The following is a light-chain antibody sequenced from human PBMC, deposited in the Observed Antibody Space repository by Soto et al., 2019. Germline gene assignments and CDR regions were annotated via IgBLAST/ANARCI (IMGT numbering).Light chain of an antibody. CDR1: QGISSA. V-gene: IGKV1-13*02. CDR2: DAS. CDR3: QQFNSYPIT. Sequence: SQLTQSTSSLSASVGDRVTITCRASQGISSALAWYQQKPGKAPKLLIYDASTLESGVPSRFSGSGSGTDFTLTISSLQPEDFATYYCQQFNSYPITFGQGTRLEIK. J-gene: IGKJ5*01.